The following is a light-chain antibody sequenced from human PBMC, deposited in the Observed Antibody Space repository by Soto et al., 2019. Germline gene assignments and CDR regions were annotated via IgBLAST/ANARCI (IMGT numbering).Light chain of an antibody. CDR2: EVS. Sequence: QSALTQPASVSGSPGQSITISCTGTSSDVGGYNYVSWYQQHPGKAPKLMIYEVSNRPSGVSNRFSGSKSGNTAYLTISGLQAEDEADYYCSSYTISSTLMVFGGGTKLTVL. V-gene: IGLV2-14*01. CDR3: SSYTISSTLMV. CDR1: SSDVGGYNY. J-gene: IGLJ2*01.